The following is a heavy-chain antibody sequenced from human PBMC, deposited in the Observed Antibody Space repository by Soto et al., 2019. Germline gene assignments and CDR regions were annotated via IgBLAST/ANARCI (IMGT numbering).Heavy chain of an antibody. CDR2: IYHSGST. Sequence: QVHLLESGPGLVEPSGTLSLTCAVSGGSISSSNWWNWVRQPPGKGLEWIGEIYHSGSTNYSPSLKSRATISVDKSKNQFSLKLSSVTAADTAVYYCARVRFGDNWGQGTLVTVSS. CDR1: GGSISSSNW. V-gene: IGHV4-4*02. J-gene: IGHJ4*02. CDR3: ARVRFGDN. D-gene: IGHD3-10*01.